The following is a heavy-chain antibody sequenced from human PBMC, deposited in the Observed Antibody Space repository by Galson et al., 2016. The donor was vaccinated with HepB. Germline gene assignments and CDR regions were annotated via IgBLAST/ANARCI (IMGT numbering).Heavy chain of an antibody. CDR2: ITSTGGTT. Sequence: SLRLSCAGSGFTFASYGMNWVRQAPGKGLEWVSYITSTGGTTYYTDSVKGRFTISRDNAKNSLYLQMNSLGAEDTAVYYCARDLYGPTYFYYYGLDVWGEGTTVTVSA. CDR3: ARDLYGPTYFYYYGLDV. J-gene: IGHJ6*04. D-gene: IGHD3-10*01. V-gene: IGHV3-48*01. CDR1: GFTFASYG.